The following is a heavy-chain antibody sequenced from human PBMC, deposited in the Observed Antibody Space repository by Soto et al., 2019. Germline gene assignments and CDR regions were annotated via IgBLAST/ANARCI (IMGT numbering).Heavy chain of an antibody. J-gene: IGHJ4*02. CDR2: ISAYNGNT. CDR3: ARVGPQIVGATQMGNY. Sequence: ASVKVSCKASGYTFTSYGISWVRQAPGQGLEWMGWISAYNGNTNYAQKLQGRVTMTTDTSTSTAYMELRSLRSDDTAVYYCARVGPQIVGATQMGNYWGQGTLVTVSS. V-gene: IGHV1-18*04. CDR1: GYTFTSYG. D-gene: IGHD1-26*01.